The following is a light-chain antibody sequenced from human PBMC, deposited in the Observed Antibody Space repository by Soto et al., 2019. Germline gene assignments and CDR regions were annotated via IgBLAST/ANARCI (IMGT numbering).Light chain of an antibody. Sequence: EVVLTQSPATLSLSPGERATLSCRASENVRTFVDWYQQKPGQAPRLLIYGASNRATGIPARFSGSGSGTDFTLTISDLEPEDFAVYYCQQYGSSQFTFGPGTKVNIK. CDR3: QQYGSSQFT. CDR1: ENVRTF. CDR2: GAS. V-gene: IGKV3-11*01. J-gene: IGKJ3*01.